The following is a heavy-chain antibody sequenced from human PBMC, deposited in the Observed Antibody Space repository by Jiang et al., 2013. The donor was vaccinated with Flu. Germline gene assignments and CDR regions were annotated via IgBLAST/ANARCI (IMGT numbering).Heavy chain of an antibody. V-gene: IGHV1-46*01. D-gene: IGHD2-2*02. CDR3: ASTEYQLLYPGY. CDR1: GYTFTSYY. J-gene: IGHJ4*02. Sequence: SGAEVKKPGASVKVSCKASGYTFTSYYMHWVRQAPGQGLEWMGIINPSGGSTSYAQKFQGRVTMTRDTSTSTVYMELSSLRSEDTAVYYCASTEYQLLYPGYWGQGTLVTVSS. CDR2: INPSGGST.